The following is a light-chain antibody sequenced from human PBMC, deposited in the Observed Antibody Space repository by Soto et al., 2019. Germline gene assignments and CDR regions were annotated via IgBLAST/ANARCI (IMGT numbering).Light chain of an antibody. V-gene: IGKV3D-15*01. CDR1: QSVRNN. CDR2: GAS. J-gene: IGKJ5*01. Sequence: EIVMTQSPATLSVSPGERVTLSCRASQSVRNNLAWYQQKPGQAPRLLIYGASTRASGIPARFRGSGSGTEFSLTISSLQSEDFAVYYCQQYNSWPPGITFGQGTRLEIK. CDR3: QQYNSWPPGIT.